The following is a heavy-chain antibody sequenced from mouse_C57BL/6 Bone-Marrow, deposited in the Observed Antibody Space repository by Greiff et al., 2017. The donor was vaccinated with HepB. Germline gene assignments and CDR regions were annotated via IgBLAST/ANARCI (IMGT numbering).Heavy chain of an antibody. D-gene: IGHD1-1*01. Sequence: DVMLVESGGGLVQPGGSLKLSCAASGFTFSDYYMYWVRQTPEKRLEWVAYISNGGGSTYYPDTVKGRCTISRDNAKNTLYLQMSRLKSEDTAMYYCAREDYYGSSPGFAYWGQGTLVTVSA. CDR3: AREDYYGSSPGFAY. CDR1: GFTFSDYY. V-gene: IGHV5-12*01. J-gene: IGHJ3*01. CDR2: ISNGGGST.